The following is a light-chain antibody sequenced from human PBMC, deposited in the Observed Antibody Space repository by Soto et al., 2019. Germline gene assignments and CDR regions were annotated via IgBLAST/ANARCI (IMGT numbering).Light chain of an antibody. CDR1: QSISSW. CDR3: QQYNSYPWT. Sequence: DIQMTQSPSTLSASVGDRVTITCRASQSISSWLAWYQQKPGKAPKLLIYDASILESGVPSRFSGSGSGTEFTLTISSLQPDDVATYYCQQYNSYPWTFGQGTKVEIK. J-gene: IGKJ1*01. CDR2: DAS. V-gene: IGKV1-5*01.